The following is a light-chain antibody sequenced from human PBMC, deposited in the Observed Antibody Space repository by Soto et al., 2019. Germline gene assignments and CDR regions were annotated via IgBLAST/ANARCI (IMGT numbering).Light chain of an antibody. CDR3: AAWDDSLSGLV. CDR2: RNT. V-gene: IGLV1-47*01. J-gene: IGLJ1*01. CDR1: SSNIGTNY. Sequence: QSVLTQPPSASGTPGQRVTISCSGSSSNIGTNYVYWYQQLPGTAPKLLIYRNTQRPSGVPDRFSDSKSGTSASLAISGLRSEDEADYYCAAWDDSLSGLVFGTGTNVTVL.